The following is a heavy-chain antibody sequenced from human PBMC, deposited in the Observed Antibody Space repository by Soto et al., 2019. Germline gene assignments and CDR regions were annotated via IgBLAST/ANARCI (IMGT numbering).Heavy chain of an antibody. CDR3: ARDPGVVPPGSSVRYFDWLLYRSLVY. CDR1: GFTFSSYG. D-gene: IGHD3-9*01. CDR2: IWYDGSNK. Sequence: PGVSLRLSCAASGFTFSSYGMHWVRQAPGKGLEWVAVIWYDGSNKYYADSVKGRFTISRDNSKNTLYLQMNSLRAEDTAVYYCARDPGVVPPGSSVRYFDWLLYRSLVYGCQGP. J-gene: IGHJ4*02. V-gene: IGHV3-33*01.